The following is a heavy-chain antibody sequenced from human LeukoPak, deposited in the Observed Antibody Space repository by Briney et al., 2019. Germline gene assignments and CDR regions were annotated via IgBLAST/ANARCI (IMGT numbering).Heavy chain of an antibody. J-gene: IGHJ3*02. D-gene: IGHD1-26*01. CDR1: GFTFSSYG. Sequence: GGSLRLSCAASGFTFSSYGMSWVRQAPGKGLEWVSAISGSGGSTYYADSVKGRFTISRDNSKNTLYLQMNSLRAEDTAVYFCVRELYVVGPAAFDIWGQGTMVTVSS. CDR2: ISGSGGST. CDR3: VRELYVVGPAAFDI. V-gene: IGHV3-23*01.